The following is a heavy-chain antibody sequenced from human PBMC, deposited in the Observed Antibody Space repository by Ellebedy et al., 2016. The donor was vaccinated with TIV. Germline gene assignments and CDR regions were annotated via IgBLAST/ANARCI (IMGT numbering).Heavy chain of an antibody. D-gene: IGHD1-26*01. Sequence: GESLKISCAASGFTFSYYYMSWIRQAPGKGLEWISYISTSSGTIYYADSVRGRFTISRDNGKNSLSLQMDSLRAEDTAVYYCARIGVGGLNDAFDMWGQGTMVTVSS. J-gene: IGHJ3*02. CDR2: ISTSSGTI. CDR3: ARIGVGGLNDAFDM. CDR1: GFTFSYYY. V-gene: IGHV3-11*04.